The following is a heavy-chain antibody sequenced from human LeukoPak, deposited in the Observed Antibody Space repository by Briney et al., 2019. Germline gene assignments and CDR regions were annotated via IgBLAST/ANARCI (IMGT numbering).Heavy chain of an antibody. J-gene: IGHJ6*04. Sequence: GRSLRLSCAASGFTFSSYAMHWVRQAPGKGLEWVAVISYDGSNKYYADSVKGRFTISRDNSKNTLYLQMNSLRAEDTAVYYCARDRIKYYYGSGSYYNPLHYYGMDVWGKGTTVTVSS. CDR2: ISYDGSNK. D-gene: IGHD3-10*01. CDR1: GFTFSSYA. V-gene: IGHV3-30*04. CDR3: ARDRIKYYYGSGSYYNPLHYYGMDV.